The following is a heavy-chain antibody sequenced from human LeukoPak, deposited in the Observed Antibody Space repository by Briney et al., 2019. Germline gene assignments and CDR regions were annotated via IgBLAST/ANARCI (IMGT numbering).Heavy chain of an antibody. V-gene: IGHV3-66*01. CDR2: IYSGGST. J-gene: IGHJ4*02. D-gene: IGHD6-19*01. CDR1: GFTVSTNY. CDR3: ARASSGWYWD. Sequence: GGSLRLSCAASGFTVSTNYMSWVRQAPGKGLEWVSVIYSGGSTYYADSVKGRFTISRDNSKNTLYLQVNSLRVEDTAVYYCARASSGWYWDWGQGTLVTVSS.